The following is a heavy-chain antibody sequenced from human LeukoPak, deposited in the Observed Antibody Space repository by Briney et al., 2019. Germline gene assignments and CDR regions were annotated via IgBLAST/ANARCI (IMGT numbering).Heavy chain of an antibody. Sequence: GRSLRLSCAASGFTFDDYAMHWVRQAPGKGLEWVSGISWNSGSIGYADSVKGRFTISRDNAKNSLYLQMNSLRAENTALYYCAKDKIPQYYYYYYMDVWGKGTTVTISS. V-gene: IGHV3-9*01. J-gene: IGHJ6*03. CDR3: AKDKIPQYYYYYYMDV. CDR1: GFTFDDYA. D-gene: IGHD2-2*02. CDR2: ISWNSGSI.